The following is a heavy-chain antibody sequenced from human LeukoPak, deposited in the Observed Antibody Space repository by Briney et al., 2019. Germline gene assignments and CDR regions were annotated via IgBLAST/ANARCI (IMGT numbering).Heavy chain of an antibody. D-gene: IGHD1-26*01. V-gene: IGHV3-21*01. CDR3: AREDGIVGASSAFDV. CDR1: GLTVSINY. Sequence: GGSLRLSCAASGLTVSINYMNWVRQAPGKGLEWVSSIDGRSNYKYYADSVKGRFTISRDNAQSSLFLQMNSLRAEDTALYYCAREDGIVGASSAFDVWGQGTMVTVS. J-gene: IGHJ3*01. CDR2: IDGRSNYK.